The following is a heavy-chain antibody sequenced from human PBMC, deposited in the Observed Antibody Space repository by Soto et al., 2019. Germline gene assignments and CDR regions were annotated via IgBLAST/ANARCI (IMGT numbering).Heavy chain of an antibody. D-gene: IGHD6-19*01. CDR1: GGSFSGYY. Sequence: SETLSLTCAVYGGSFSGYYWSWIRQPPGKGLEWIGEINHSGSTIYNPSLKSRVTISVDTSKNQFSLKLSSVTAADTAVYYCARRFGSSSGWYLVRGYYFDYWGQGTLVTVSS. CDR2: INHSGST. CDR3: ARRFGSSSGWYLVRGYYFDY. V-gene: IGHV4-34*01. J-gene: IGHJ4*02.